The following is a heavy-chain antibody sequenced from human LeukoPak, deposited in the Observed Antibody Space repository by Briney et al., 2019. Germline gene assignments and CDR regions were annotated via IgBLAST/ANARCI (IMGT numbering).Heavy chain of an antibody. CDR2: IYYSGST. D-gene: IGHD4-23*01. J-gene: IGHJ6*02. Sequence: SETLSLTCTVSGGSISSSSYYWGWIRQPPGKGLEWIGSIYYSGSTYYNPSLKSRVTISVDTSKNQFSLKLSSVTAADTAVYYCARDLRDGGPSNPKPRYYYYYGMDVWGQGTTVTVSS. V-gene: IGHV4-39*07. CDR3: ARDLRDGGPSNPKPRYYYYYGMDV. CDR1: GGSISSSSYY.